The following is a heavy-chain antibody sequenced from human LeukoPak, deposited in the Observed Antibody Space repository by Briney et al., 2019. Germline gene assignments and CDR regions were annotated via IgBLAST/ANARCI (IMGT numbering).Heavy chain of an antibody. CDR2: ISAYNGNT. Sequence: ASVKVSCKASGYTFTSYGISWVRQAPGQGLEWMGWISAYNGNTNYAQKVQGRVTMTTDTSTSTAYMELRSLRSDDTAVYYCARVGGSGSYSEVNYYGMDVWGQGTTVTVSS. D-gene: IGHD3-10*01. J-gene: IGHJ6*02. V-gene: IGHV1-18*01. CDR1: GYTFTSYG. CDR3: ARVGGSGSYSEVNYYGMDV.